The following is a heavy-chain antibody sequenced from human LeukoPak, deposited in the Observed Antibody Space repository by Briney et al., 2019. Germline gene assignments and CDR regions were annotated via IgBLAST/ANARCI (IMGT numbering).Heavy chain of an antibody. CDR3: AKTESSITMIVVVTNNYYFDY. V-gene: IGHV3-23*01. CDR2: ISGSGGST. CDR1: GFTFSNYA. Sequence: GGSLRLSCAASGFTFSNYAMSWVRQAPGKGLEWVSAISGSGGSTYYADSVKGRFTISRDNSKNTLYLQMNSLRAEDTAVYYCAKTESSITMIVVVTNNYYFDYWGQGTLVTVSS. J-gene: IGHJ4*02. D-gene: IGHD3-22*01.